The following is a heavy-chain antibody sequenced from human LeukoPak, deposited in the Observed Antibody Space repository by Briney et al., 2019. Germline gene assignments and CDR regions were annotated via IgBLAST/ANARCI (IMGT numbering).Heavy chain of an antibody. V-gene: IGHV4-39*07. J-gene: IGHJ6*03. Sequence: PSETLSLTCTVSGGSISSSSYYWGWIRQPPGKGLEWIGSIYYSGSTYYNPSLKSRVTISVDTSKNQFSLKLSSVTAADTAVYYCARGGGGYSFYYYYYMDVWGKGTTVTVSS. D-gene: IGHD5-18*01. CDR2: IYYSGST. CDR1: GGSISSSSYY. CDR3: ARGGGGYSFYYYYYMDV.